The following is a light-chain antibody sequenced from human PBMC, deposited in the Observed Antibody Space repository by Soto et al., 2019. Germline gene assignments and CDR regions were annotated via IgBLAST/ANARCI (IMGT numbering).Light chain of an antibody. Sequence: EIVMTQSPATLSVSPGERATLSCRASQSVRSNLAWYQQKPGQAPRLLIYGASARVTGIPARFSGSGSGTEFTLTISRLQSEDFAVYFCQQFNNWPGTFGQGTKLEIK. CDR1: QSVRSN. CDR3: QQFNNWPGT. CDR2: GAS. V-gene: IGKV3-15*01. J-gene: IGKJ2*01.